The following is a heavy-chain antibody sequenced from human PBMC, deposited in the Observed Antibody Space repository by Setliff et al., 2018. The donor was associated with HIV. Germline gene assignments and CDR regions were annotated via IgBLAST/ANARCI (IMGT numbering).Heavy chain of an antibody. CDR3: AKGFYYDSGDGRVRAFDI. J-gene: IGHJ3*02. Sequence: GESLRLSCAASGYTFNNYAMSWVRQAPGKGLEWVSTVAGNAVNTYHADSVKGRFTISRDNSKNTPYLQMNSLRAEDTAVYFCAKGFYYDSGDGRVRAFDIWGQGTMVTVSS. V-gene: IGHV3-23*01. CDR2: VAGNAVNT. CDR1: GYTFNNYA. D-gene: IGHD3-22*01.